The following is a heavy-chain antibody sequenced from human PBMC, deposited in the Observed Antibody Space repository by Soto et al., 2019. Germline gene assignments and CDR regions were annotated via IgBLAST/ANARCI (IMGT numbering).Heavy chain of an antibody. CDR3: TRADSPDTAYFSDS. J-gene: IGHJ4*02. Sequence: GGSLRLSCTTSGFTFENYAINWVRQAPGKGLEWVGLIRNQTYGGTPEYAASIKGRFTISRDDSNDIASLQMNRLYTEDSAVYYCTRADSPDTAYFSDSWGQGTLVTSPQ. V-gene: IGHV3-49*04. CDR1: GFTFENYA. D-gene: IGHD3-22*01. CDR2: IRNQTYGGTP.